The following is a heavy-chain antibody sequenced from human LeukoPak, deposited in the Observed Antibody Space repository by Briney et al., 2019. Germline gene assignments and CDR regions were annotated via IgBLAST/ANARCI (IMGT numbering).Heavy chain of an antibody. CDR2: IYYSGST. D-gene: IGHD1-26*01. CDR1: GGSISSYY. CDR3: ARVESYYVESWFDP. V-gene: IGHV4-59*01. Sequence: ETLSLTCSVSGGSISSYYGSWIRQPPGKGLEWIGYIYYSGSTNYNPSLKRRVTISVDTSKNQFSLKLSSVTAADTAVYYCARVESYYVESWFDPWGQGTLVTVSS. J-gene: IGHJ5*02.